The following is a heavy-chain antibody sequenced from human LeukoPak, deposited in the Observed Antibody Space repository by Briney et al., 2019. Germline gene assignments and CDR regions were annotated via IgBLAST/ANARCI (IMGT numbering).Heavy chain of an antibody. J-gene: IGHJ4*02. CDR1: GFTFSSYV. CDR2: INSDGSFT. CDR3: ARGHHYYDSSAYYY. D-gene: IGHD3-22*01. V-gene: IGHV3-74*01. Sequence: GGSLRLSCAASGFTFSSYVMSWVRQAPGKGLVWVSRINSDGSFTNYADSVKGRFTISRDNAKNTLYLQMNSLRAEDTAVYYCARGHHYYDSSAYYYWGQGTLVTVSS.